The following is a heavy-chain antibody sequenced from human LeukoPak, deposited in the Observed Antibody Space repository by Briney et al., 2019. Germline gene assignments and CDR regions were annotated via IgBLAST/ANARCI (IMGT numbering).Heavy chain of an antibody. CDR3: ARDLGMVRGALFDY. CDR1: GGSISSSY. Sequence: SETLSLTCTVSGGSISSSYWSWIRQPAGKGLEWIGRIYTSGSTNYNPSLKSRVTMSVDTSKNQFSLKLSSVTAADTAVYYCARDLGMVRGALFDYWGQGTLVTVSS. V-gene: IGHV4-4*07. J-gene: IGHJ4*02. CDR2: IYTSGST. D-gene: IGHD3-10*01.